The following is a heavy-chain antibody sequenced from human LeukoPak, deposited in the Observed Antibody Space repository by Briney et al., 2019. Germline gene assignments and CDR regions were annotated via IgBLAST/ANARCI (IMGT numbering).Heavy chain of an antibody. CDR2: INPNSGGT. D-gene: IGHD1-26*01. V-gene: IGHV1-2*02. CDR3: ARESGNIVGATEGMDY. J-gene: IGHJ4*02. CDR1: GYTFTGYY. Sequence: WASVKVSRKASGYTFTGYYMHWVRQAPGQGLGWMGWINPNSGGTNYAQKFQGRVTMTRDTSISTAYMELSRLRSDDTAVYYCARESGNIVGATEGMDYWGQGTLVTVSS.